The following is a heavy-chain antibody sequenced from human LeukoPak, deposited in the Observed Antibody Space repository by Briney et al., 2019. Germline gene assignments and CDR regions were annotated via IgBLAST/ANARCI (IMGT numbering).Heavy chain of an antibody. Sequence: GSLRLSCAAPGFIFSHYAMTWVRQAPGKGLEWVSGINGGGDGTYYADSVKGRLTISRDNSKNTLYLQMNSLRVEDTAVYYCAKGVVRGAPFVIDYWGQGTLVTVSS. CDR3: AKGVVRGAPFVIDY. CDR2: INGGGDGT. J-gene: IGHJ4*02. V-gene: IGHV3-23*01. D-gene: IGHD3-10*01. CDR1: GFIFSHYA.